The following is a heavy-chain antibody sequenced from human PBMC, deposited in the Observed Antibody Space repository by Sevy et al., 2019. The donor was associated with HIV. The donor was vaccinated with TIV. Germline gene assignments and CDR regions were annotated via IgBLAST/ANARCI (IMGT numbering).Heavy chain of an antibody. CDR1: GYTFNSYS. Sequence: ASVKVSCKTSGYTFNSYSITWVRQAPGQGLEWMVWVSPHNADRNVAQRFQGRVTLTTDTSTVTAYMELRSLRSDDTALYYCAKSRGSSGFLHWGPGTMVTVSS. CDR3: AKSRGSSGFLH. D-gene: IGHD6-19*01. V-gene: IGHV1-18*01. J-gene: IGHJ4*02. CDR2: VSPHNADR.